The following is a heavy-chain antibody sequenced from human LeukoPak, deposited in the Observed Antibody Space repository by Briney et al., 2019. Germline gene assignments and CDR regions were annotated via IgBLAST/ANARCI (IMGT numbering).Heavy chain of an antibody. J-gene: IGHJ4*02. V-gene: IGHV4-39*01. Sequence: SETLSLTCTVSGGSISSGSYYWGWIRQPPGKGLEWIVSIYYSGSTYYNPSLKSRFTISVDTSKNQFSLKLSSVTAADTAVYYCASQYCSGGSCYRNLDYWGQGTLVTVSS. D-gene: IGHD2-15*01. CDR2: IYYSGST. CDR3: ASQYCSGGSCYRNLDY. CDR1: GGSISSGSYY.